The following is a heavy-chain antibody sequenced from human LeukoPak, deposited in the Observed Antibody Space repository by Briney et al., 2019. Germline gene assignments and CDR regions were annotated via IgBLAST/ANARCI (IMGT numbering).Heavy chain of an antibody. V-gene: IGHV3-30-3*01. CDR2: ISYDGSNK. CDR3: ARAYYCDSSGYYRAGGYYFDY. J-gene: IGHJ4*02. Sequence: GGSLRLSCAASGFTFSSYAMHWVRQAPGKGLEWVAVISYDGSNKYYADSVKGRFTISRDNSKNTLYLQMNSLRAEDTAVYYCARAYYCDSSGYYRAGGYYFDYWGQGTLVTVSS. CDR1: GFTFSSYA. D-gene: IGHD3-22*01.